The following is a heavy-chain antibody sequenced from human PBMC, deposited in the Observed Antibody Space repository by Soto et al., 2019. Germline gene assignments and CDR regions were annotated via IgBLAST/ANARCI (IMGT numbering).Heavy chain of an antibody. CDR3: ARRVGGSKTYYYGMDV. CDR1: GGSISSSSYY. J-gene: IGHJ6*02. D-gene: IGHD1-26*01. V-gene: IGHV4-39*01. Sequence: SETLSLTCTVSGGSISSSSYYWGWIRQPPGKGLEWIGSIYYSGSTYYNPSLKSRVTISVDTSKNQLSLKLSSVTAADTAVYYCARRVGGSKTYYYGMDVWGQGTTVTVSS. CDR2: IYYSGST.